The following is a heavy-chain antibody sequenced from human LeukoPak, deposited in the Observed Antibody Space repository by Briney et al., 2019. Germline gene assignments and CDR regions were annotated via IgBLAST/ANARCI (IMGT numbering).Heavy chain of an antibody. J-gene: IGHJ4*02. CDR1: GFSYSYYS. CDR3: AREYSSTASDRLDY. CDR2: ISSSSASL. V-gene: IGHV3-21*01. D-gene: IGHD6-19*01. Sequence: GGSLRLSCAASGFSYSYYSMNWVRQAPGRGLEWVSSISSSSASLYYADSVKGRFTISRDNAKNSLSLQMNSLRAEDTAVYYCAREYSSTASDRLDYWGQGTLVTVSS.